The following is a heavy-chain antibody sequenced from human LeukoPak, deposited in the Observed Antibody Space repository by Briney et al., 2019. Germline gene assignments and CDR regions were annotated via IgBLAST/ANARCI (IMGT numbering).Heavy chain of an antibody. CDR3: ATEATVADLYYFDY. CDR1: GYTFTGYY. CDR2: INPNSGGT. Sequence: ASVKVSCKASGYTFTGYYMRWVRQAPGQGLEWMGRINPNSGGTNYAQKFQGRVTMTRDTSISTAYMELSRLRSDDTAVYYCATEATVADLYYFDYWGQGTLVTVSS. V-gene: IGHV1-2*06. D-gene: IGHD6-19*01. J-gene: IGHJ4*02.